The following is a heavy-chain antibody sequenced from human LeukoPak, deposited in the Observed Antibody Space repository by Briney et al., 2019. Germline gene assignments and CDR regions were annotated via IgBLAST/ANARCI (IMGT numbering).Heavy chain of an antibody. CDR3: ARGGYCGGDCYDY. CDR1: GGSFSGYY. J-gene: IGHJ4*02. D-gene: IGHD2-21*01. CDR2: INHSGST. Sequence: SETLSLTCAVYGGSFSGYYWSWIRQPPGKGLEWIGEINHSGSTNYNPSLKSRVTISVDTSKNQFSPKLSSVTAADTAVYYCARGGYCGGDCYDYWGQGTLVTVSS. V-gene: IGHV4-34*01.